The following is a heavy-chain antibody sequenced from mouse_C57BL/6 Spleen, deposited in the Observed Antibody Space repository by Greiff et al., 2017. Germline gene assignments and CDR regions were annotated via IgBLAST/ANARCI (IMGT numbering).Heavy chain of an antibody. V-gene: IGHV5-17*01. Sequence: EVMLVESGGGLVKPGGSLKLSCAASGFTFSDYGMHWVRQAPEQGLEWVAYISSGSSTTYYADTVKGRFTISRDNAKNTLFLQMTSLRSEDTAMYYCASPGSSPYAMDYWGQGTSVTVSS. CDR2: ISSGSSTT. CDR1: GFTFSDYG. D-gene: IGHD1-1*01. J-gene: IGHJ4*01. CDR3: ASPGSSPYAMDY.